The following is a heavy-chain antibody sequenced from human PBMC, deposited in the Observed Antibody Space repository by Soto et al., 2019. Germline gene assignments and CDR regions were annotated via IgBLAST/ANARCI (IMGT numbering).Heavy chain of an antibody. Sequence: PSETLSLTCTVSGGSISSYYWSWIRQPPGKGLEWIGYIYYSGSTNYNPSLKSRVTISVGTSKNQFSLKLSSVTAADTAVYYCASSSSGDNYYYYGMDVWGQGTTVTVSS. CDR2: IYYSGST. J-gene: IGHJ6*02. D-gene: IGHD6-19*01. V-gene: IGHV4-59*01. CDR3: ASSSSGDNYYYYGMDV. CDR1: GGSISSYY.